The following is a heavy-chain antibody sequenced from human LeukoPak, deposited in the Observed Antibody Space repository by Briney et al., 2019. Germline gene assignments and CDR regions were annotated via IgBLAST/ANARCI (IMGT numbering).Heavy chain of an antibody. D-gene: IGHD5-24*01. CDR3: AREGGGYNLFDY. Sequence: PSQTLSLTCTVSGGSISSGRYYWSWIRQPAGKGLEWIGRIYTSGITNYNPSLKSRVTISVDTSKNQFSLKLSSATAADTAVYYCAREGGGYNLFDYWGQGTLVTVSS. J-gene: IGHJ4*02. CDR2: IYTSGIT. V-gene: IGHV4-61*02. CDR1: GGSISSGRYY.